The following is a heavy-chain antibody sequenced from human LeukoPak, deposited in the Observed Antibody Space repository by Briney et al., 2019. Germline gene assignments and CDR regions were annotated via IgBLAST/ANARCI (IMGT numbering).Heavy chain of an antibody. CDR3: ARSPHSSSWYFPFDY. J-gene: IGHJ4*02. V-gene: IGHV4-34*01. CDR2: INHSGST. CDR1: GGSFSGYY. Sequence: SETLSLTCAVYGGSFSGYYWSWIRQPPGKGLEWIGEINHSGSTNYNPSLKSRVTISVDTSKNQFSLKLSSVTAADTAVYYCARSPHSSSWYFPFDYWGQGTLVTVSS. D-gene: IGHD6-13*01.